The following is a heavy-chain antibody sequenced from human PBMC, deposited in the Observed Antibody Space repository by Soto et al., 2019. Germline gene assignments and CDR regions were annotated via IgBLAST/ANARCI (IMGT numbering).Heavy chain of an antibody. CDR2: IIPILGIA. CDR3: ARDAGGYYYYGMDV. Sequence: QVQLVQSGAEVKKPGSSVKVSCKASGGTFSSYTISWVRQAPGQGLEWMGRIIPILGIANYAQKFQGRVTITADKSTSTADMELSSLRSEDTAVYYCARDAGGYYYYGMDVWGQGTTVTVSS. J-gene: IGHJ6*02. D-gene: IGHD2-15*01. CDR1: GGTFSSYT. V-gene: IGHV1-69*08.